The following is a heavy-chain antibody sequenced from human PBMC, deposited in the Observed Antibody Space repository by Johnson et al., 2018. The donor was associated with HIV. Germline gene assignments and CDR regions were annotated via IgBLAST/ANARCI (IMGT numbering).Heavy chain of an antibody. CDR3: ARDQRHIAAAGPPDAFDI. CDR2: ISYDGSYQ. J-gene: IGHJ3*02. CDR1: GFTFSSYA. Sequence: QVQLVESGGGVVQPGRSLILSCVASGFTFSSYAMHWVRQAPGKGLEWVAVISYDGSYQYYADSAKGRFTISRDNSKNTLYLQMNSLRAEDTAVYYCARDQRHIAAAGPPDAFDIWGQGTMVTVSS. D-gene: IGHD6-13*01. V-gene: IGHV3-30*04.